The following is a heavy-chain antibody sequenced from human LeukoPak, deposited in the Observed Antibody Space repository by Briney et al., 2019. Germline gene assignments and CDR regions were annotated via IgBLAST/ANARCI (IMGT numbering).Heavy chain of an antibody. Sequence: PGGSLRLSCAASGFTFSDYYMSWIRQAPGKGLEWVSYISSSSSYTNYADSVKGRFTISRDNAKNSLYLQMNSLRAEDTAVYYCASYTNYYGSGSYYFGYWGQGTLVTVSS. D-gene: IGHD3-10*01. J-gene: IGHJ4*02. CDR2: ISSSSSYT. V-gene: IGHV3-11*06. CDR1: GFTFSDYY. CDR3: ASYTNYYGSGSYYFGY.